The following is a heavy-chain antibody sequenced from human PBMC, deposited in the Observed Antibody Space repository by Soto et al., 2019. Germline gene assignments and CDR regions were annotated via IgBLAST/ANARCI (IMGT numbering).Heavy chain of an antibody. CDR2: INPSGGST. Sequence: ASVKVSCKASGYTFTSYYMHWVRQAPGQGLEWMGIINPSGGSTSYAQKFQGRVTMTRDTSTSTVYMELSSLRSEDTAVYYFVIGYYDSSGYKTFDYWGQGTLVTVSS. CDR1: GYTFTSYY. CDR3: VIGYYDSSGYKTFDY. D-gene: IGHD3-22*01. V-gene: IGHV1-46*01. J-gene: IGHJ4*02.